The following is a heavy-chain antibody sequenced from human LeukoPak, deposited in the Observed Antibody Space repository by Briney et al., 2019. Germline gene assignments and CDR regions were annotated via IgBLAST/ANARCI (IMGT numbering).Heavy chain of an antibody. CDR2: IIPIFGTA. D-gene: IGHD3-10*01. J-gene: IGHJ4*02. CDR3: AREKYYYYGSGSFSYFDY. CDR1: GGTFSSYA. Sequence: SVKVSCKASGGTFSSYAISLVRQAPGQGLEWMGGIIPIFGTANYAQKFQGRVTITADESTSTAYMELSSLRSEDTAVYYCAREKYYYYGSGSFSYFDYWGQGTLVTVSS. V-gene: IGHV1-69*13.